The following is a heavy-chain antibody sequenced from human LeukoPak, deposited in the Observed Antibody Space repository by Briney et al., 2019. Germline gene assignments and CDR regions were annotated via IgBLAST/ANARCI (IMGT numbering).Heavy chain of an antibody. D-gene: IGHD3-10*01. Sequence: SETLSLTCAVYGGSFSGYYWSWIRQPPGKGLEWIGELNHSGSTNYNPSLKSRVTISVDTSKYQLSLKLTSVTAADTAVYYCARGGTYYGSGSYYPLMYWGQGTPVTVSS. CDR1: GGSFSGYY. CDR3: ARGGTYYGSGSYYPLMY. CDR2: LNHSGST. V-gene: IGHV4-34*01. J-gene: IGHJ4*02.